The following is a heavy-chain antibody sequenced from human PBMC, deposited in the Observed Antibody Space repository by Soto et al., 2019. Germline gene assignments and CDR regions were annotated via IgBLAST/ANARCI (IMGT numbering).Heavy chain of an antibody. CDR3: ARLVPSEMVDS. V-gene: IGHV4-59*12. D-gene: IGHD2-8*01. CDR1: GGSIYIYY. J-gene: IGHJ4*02. Sequence: SETLSLTCSVSGGSIYIYYWGWIRRPPGKGLEWIGSIYYSGYTYYNPSLKSRVTMSVDTSTSHFSLNVNSVTAADTAVYYCARLVPSEMVDSWGPGTLVTVSS. CDR2: IYYSGYT.